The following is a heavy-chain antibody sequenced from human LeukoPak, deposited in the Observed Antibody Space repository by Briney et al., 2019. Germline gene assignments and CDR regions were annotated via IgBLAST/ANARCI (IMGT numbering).Heavy chain of an antibody. CDR2: INTSGYT. CDR3: ARERLGFRVDV. D-gene: IGHD5-12*01. V-gene: IGHV4-4*07. Sequence: SETLSLTCTVSGDSISNYYWSWIRQSAGKGLEWIGRINTSGYTNYNPSLKSRVTMSLDTSKNQFSLNVSSVTVADTAVFYCARERLGFRVDVWGKGTTVTVSS. CDR1: GDSISNYY. J-gene: IGHJ6*04.